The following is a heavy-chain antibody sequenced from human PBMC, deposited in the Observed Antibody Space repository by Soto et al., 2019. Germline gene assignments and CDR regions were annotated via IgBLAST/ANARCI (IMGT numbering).Heavy chain of an antibody. CDR2: ILVDGRT. CDR1: GFICSSYD. D-gene: IGHD2-8*02. Sequence: GGSLRLSCAASGFICSSYDMSWVRQAPGKGLEWVSTILVDGRTFYVDSVKGRFTISRDSSQNTVYLQMNSLTVGDTALYYCAKATATGGGAFDICGKGKMVTVSS. CDR3: AKATATGGGAFDI. J-gene: IGHJ3*02. V-gene: IGHV3-23*01.